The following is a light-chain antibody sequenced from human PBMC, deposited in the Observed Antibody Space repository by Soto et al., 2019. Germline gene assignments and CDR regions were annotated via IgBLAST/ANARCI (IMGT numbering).Light chain of an antibody. V-gene: IGLV1-36*01. J-gene: IGLJ1*01. CDR1: SSNIGNNA. CDR3: AAWDDSLNGPGYV. Sequence: QSVLTQPPSVSEAPRQRVTISCSGSSSNIGNNAVNWYQQLPGKAPKLLIYYDDLLPSGVSDRFSGSKSGTSASLAISGLQSEDEAGYYCAAWDDSLNGPGYVFGTGTKVTVL. CDR2: YDD.